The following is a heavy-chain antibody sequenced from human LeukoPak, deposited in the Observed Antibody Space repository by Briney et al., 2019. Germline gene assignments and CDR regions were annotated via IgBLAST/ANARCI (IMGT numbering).Heavy chain of an antibody. V-gene: IGHV4-34*01. CDR3: ARQFTDSSGYYDGAGNY. CDR1: GGSFSGYY. D-gene: IGHD3-22*01. J-gene: IGHJ4*02. Sequence: SETLSLTCAVYGGSFSGYYWSWIRQPPGKGLEWIGEINHSGSTNYNPSLKSRVTISVDTSKNQFSLKLSSVTAADTAVYYCARQFTDSSGYYDGAGNYWGQGTLVTVSS. CDR2: INHSGST.